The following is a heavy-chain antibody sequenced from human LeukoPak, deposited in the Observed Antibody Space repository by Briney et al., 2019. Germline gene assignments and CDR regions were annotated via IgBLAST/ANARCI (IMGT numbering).Heavy chain of an antibody. CDR3: AGGMTTVVIPPGY. Sequence: GGSLRLSCAASGFTFSDYYMSWIRQAPGKGLEWVSYISSSGSTIYYAYSVKGRFTISRDNAKNSLYLQMNSLRAEDTAVYYCAGGMTTVVIPPGYWGQGTLVTVSS. J-gene: IGHJ4*02. D-gene: IGHD4-23*01. V-gene: IGHV3-11*01. CDR2: ISSSGSTI. CDR1: GFTFSDYY.